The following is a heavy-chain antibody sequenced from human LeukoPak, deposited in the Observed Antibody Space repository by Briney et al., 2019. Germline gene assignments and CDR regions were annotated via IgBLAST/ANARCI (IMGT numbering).Heavy chain of an antibody. D-gene: IGHD1-1*01. CDR2: IYYSGST. J-gene: IGHJ6*02. CDR1: GGSISSYY. Sequence: SETLSLTCTVSGGSISSYYWGWIRQSPGKGLEWIGSIYYSGSTYYNPSLKSRVTISVDTSKNQFSLKLSSVTAADTAVYYCARDSVERRGNGMDVWGQGTTVTVSS. V-gene: IGHV4-39*07. CDR3: ARDSVERRGNGMDV.